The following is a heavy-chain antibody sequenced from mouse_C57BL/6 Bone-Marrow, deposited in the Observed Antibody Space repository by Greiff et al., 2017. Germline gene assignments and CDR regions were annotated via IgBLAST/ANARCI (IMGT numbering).Heavy chain of an antibody. Sequence: QVQLQQPGAELVKPGASVKLSCKASGYTFTSYWMQWVKQRPGQGLEWIGEIDPSDSYTNYNQKFKGKATLTVDTSSSTAYMQLSSLTSEDSAVYYCARGEYYFDYWGRGNTLTVTS. CDR3: ARGEYYFDY. J-gene: IGHJ2*01. CDR2: IDPSDSYT. V-gene: IGHV1-50*01. CDR1: GYTFTSYW.